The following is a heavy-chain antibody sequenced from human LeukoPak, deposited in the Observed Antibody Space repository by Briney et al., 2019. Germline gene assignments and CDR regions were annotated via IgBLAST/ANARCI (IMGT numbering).Heavy chain of an antibody. J-gene: IGHJ3*02. CDR3: AKGPSATYDAFDI. V-gene: IGHV3-33*06. D-gene: IGHD6-6*01. Sequence: PGGSLRLSCAASGFTFSSHGMHWVRQAPCKGLEWVAVIWYDGSNTYYADSVKGRFTISRDNSKNTLYLQMNSLRAEDTAVYYCAKGPSATYDAFDIWGQGTMVTVSS. CDR2: IWYDGSNT. CDR1: GFTFSSHG.